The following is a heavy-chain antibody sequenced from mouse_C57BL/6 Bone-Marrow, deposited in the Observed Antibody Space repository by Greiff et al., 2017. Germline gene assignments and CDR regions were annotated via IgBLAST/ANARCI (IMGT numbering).Heavy chain of an antibody. CDR3: TTLPYYFDY. CDR1: GFNIKDDY. Sequence: EVQLQESGAELVRPGASVKLSCTASGFNIKDDYMHWVQQSPEQGLEWIGWIDPENGATEYASKFQGKATITADTSSNTAYLQLSSLTSEDTAVYYCTTLPYYFDYWGQGTTLTVSS. J-gene: IGHJ2*01. CDR2: IDPENGAT. V-gene: IGHV14-4*01.